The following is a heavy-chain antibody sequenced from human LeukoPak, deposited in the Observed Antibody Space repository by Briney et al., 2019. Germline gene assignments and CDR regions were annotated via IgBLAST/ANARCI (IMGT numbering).Heavy chain of an antibody. D-gene: IGHD3-22*01. V-gene: IGHV1-69*05. CDR3: ASADSSGYWFDP. Sequence: ASVKASCKASGGTFSSYAISWVRQAPGQGLEWMGGIIPIFGTANYAQKFQGRVTITTDESTSTAYMELSSLRSEDTAVYYCASADSSGYWFDPWGQGTLVTVSS. CDR2: IIPIFGTA. CDR1: GGTFSSYA. J-gene: IGHJ5*02.